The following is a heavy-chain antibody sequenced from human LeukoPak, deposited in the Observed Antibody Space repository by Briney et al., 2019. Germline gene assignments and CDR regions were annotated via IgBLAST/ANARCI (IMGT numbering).Heavy chain of an antibody. D-gene: IGHD6-19*01. Sequence: GGSLRLSCAASGFTFNTYTMNWVRQAPGKGLEWVSYISGSSGIIDYADSVRGRFTISRDNSKNTLYLQMNSLRAEDTAVYYCERDRGIIAVAGIFDYGGQGPL. CDR1: GFTFNTYT. J-gene: IGHJ4*02. CDR2: ISGSSGII. V-gene: IGHV3-48*01. CDR3: ERDRGIIAVAGIFDY.